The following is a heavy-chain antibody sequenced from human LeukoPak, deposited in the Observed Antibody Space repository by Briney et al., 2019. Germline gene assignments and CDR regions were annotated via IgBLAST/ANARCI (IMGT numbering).Heavy chain of an antibody. CDR1: GFTFSSYG. CDR2: ISYDGSNK. CDR3: ASLWFGERYYFDY. J-gene: IGHJ4*02. V-gene: IGHV3-30*03. Sequence: GGSLRLSCAASGFTFSSYGMHWVRQAPGKGLEWVAVISYDGSNKYYADSVKGRFTISRDNSKNTLYLQMNSLRAEDTAVYYCASLWFGERYYFDYWGQGTLVTVSS. D-gene: IGHD3-10*01.